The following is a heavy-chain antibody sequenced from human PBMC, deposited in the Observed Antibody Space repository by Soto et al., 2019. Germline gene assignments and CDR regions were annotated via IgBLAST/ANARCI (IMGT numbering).Heavy chain of an antibody. CDR1: GASVSDYY. V-gene: IGHV4-59*02. Sequence: QVQLQESGPGLVKPSETLSLTCTVSGASVSDYYWAWIRHSPEKGLQYIAYSSYHWITNLNPALDSRINIAIDTSRNQFSLTVTSLTAAETAVYYCARARKSAYVTGGFDSWGQGAQVTVSS. D-gene: IGHD3-16*01. CDR3: ARARKSAYVTGGFDS. CDR2: SSYHWIT. J-gene: IGHJ4*02.